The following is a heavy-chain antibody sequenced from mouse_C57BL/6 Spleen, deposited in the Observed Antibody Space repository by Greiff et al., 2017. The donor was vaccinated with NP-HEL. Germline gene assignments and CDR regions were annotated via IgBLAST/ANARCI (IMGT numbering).Heavy chain of an antibody. CDR3: ARSTVVPSYWYFDV. J-gene: IGHJ1*03. D-gene: IGHD1-1*01. CDR1: GFTFSDYY. V-gene: IGHV5-12*01. Sequence: DVKLVESGGGLVQPGGSLKLSCAASGFTFSDYYMYWVRQTPEKRLEWVAYISNGGGSTYYPDTVKGRFTISRDNAKNTLYLQMSRLKSEDTAMYYCARSTVVPSYWYFDVWGTGTTVTVSS. CDR2: ISNGGGST.